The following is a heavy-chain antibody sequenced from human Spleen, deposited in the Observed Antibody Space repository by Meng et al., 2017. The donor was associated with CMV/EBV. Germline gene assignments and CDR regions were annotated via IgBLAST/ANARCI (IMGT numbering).Heavy chain of an antibody. D-gene: IGHD3-10*01. CDR3: AKDLVPATISGSYVMDV. J-gene: IGHJ6*02. Sequence: GESLKISCAASGFTFSNYAMSWVRQAPGKGLEWVANIKQDGSEKYYVDSVKGRFTISRDNAKNSLYLQMSSLRAEDTAVYYCAKDLVPATISGSYVMDVWGQGTTVTVSS. CDR1: GFTFSNYA. CDR2: IKQDGSEK. V-gene: IGHV3-7*01.